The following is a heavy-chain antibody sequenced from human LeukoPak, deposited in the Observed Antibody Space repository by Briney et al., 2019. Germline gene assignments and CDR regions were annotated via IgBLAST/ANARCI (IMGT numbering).Heavy chain of an antibody. J-gene: IGHJ4*02. CDR1: GGTFSSYA. CDR3: ARESGSYEAYFDY. D-gene: IGHD1-26*01. CDR2: IFPIFATA. Sequence: GASAKVSCKASGGTFSSYAISWVRQAPGQGLEWMGRIFPIFATANYAQKFQGRVTITADESTSTAYMELSSLRSEDTAVYYCARESGSYEAYFDYWGQGTLVTVSS. V-gene: IGHV1-69*13.